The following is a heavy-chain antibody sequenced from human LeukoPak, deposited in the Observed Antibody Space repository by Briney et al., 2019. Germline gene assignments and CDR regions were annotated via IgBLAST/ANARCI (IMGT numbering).Heavy chain of an antibody. CDR3: ARDRAVAGWLLYRWDAFDI. CDR1: GFTFSSYS. V-gene: IGHV3-21*01. D-gene: IGHD3-3*01. Sequence: GGSLRLSCAASGFTFSSYSMNWVRQAPGKGLEWVSSISSSSSYIYYADSVKGRSTISRDNAKNSLYLQMNSLRAEDTAVYYCARDRAVAGWLLYRWDAFDIWGQGTMVTVSS. J-gene: IGHJ3*02. CDR2: ISSSSSYI.